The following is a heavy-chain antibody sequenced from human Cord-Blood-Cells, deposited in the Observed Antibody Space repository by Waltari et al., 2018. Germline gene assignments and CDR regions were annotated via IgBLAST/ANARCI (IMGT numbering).Heavy chain of an antibody. D-gene: IGHD4-4*01. J-gene: IGHJ6*02. CDR1: GGTLSSYA. V-gene: IGHV1-69*01. Sequence: QVQLVQSGAEVKKPGSSVKVSCKASGGTLSSYAISWVRQAPGQGLEWMGGIIPIFGTANYAQKFQGRVTITADESTSTAYMELSSLRSEDTAVYYCARRGRDYSNYYYYGMDVWGQGTTVTVSS. CDR2: IIPIFGTA. CDR3: ARRGRDYSNYYYYGMDV.